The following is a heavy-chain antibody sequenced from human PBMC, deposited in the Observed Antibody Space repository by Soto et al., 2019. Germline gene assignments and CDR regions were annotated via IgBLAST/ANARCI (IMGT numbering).Heavy chain of an antibody. CDR1: GFTFSSYS. Sequence: GGSLRLSCAASGFTFSSYSMNWVRQAPGKGLEWVSYISSSSSTIYYADSVKGRFTISRDNAKNSLYLQMNSLRAEDTAVYYCARLGPIVVVPAARGGGYYYYMDVWGKGTTVTVSS. CDR3: ARLGPIVVVPAARGGGYYYYMDV. J-gene: IGHJ6*03. CDR2: ISSSSSTI. D-gene: IGHD2-2*01. V-gene: IGHV3-48*01.